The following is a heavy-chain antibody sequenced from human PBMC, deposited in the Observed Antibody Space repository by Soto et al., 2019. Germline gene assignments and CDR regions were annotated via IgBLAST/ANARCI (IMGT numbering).Heavy chain of an antibody. CDR1: GYTFTSYY. CDR2: INPSGGST. Sequence: GASVKVSCKASGYTFTSYYMHWVRQAPGQGLEWMGIINPSGGSTRYAQKFQGRVTMTRDTSTSTVYIELSSLRSEDTAVYYCARYSYGTRYWFDPWGQGTLVTVSS. J-gene: IGHJ5*02. D-gene: IGHD5-18*01. CDR3: ARYSYGTRYWFDP. V-gene: IGHV1-46*01.